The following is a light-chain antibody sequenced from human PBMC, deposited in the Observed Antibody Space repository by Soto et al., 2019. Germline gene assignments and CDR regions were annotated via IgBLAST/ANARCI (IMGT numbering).Light chain of an antibody. CDR1: QSVSSRS. Sequence: EIVLTQSPGTLSLSPGERATLSCRASQSVSSRSLAWFQQKPGQAPRLLIYAASSRATGIPDRFSGSGFGTDFTLTISRLEPEDFAVYYCKQYGSSPWTFGQGTKVEIK. V-gene: IGKV3-20*01. J-gene: IGKJ1*01. CDR3: KQYGSSPWT. CDR2: AAS.